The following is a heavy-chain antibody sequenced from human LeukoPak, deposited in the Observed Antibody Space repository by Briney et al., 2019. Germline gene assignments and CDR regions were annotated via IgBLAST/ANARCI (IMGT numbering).Heavy chain of an antibody. Sequence: PSETLSLTCTVSGGSISSYYWSWIRQPPGKGLEWIGYIYYSGSTNYNPSLKSRVTISVDTSKNQFSLKLSSVTAADTAVYYCARASYDFWSGYYRVGYFDYWGQGTLVTVSS. V-gene: IGHV4-59*01. CDR3: ARASYDFWSGYYRVGYFDY. CDR2: IYYSGST. CDR1: GGSISSYY. D-gene: IGHD3-3*01. J-gene: IGHJ4*02.